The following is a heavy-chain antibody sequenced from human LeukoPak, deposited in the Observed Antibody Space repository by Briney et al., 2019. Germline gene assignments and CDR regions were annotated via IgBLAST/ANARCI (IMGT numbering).Heavy chain of an antibody. J-gene: IGHJ4*02. Sequence: ASVKVSCKASGNTFTAYYMYWVRQAPGQGLEWMGWINPNSGGTKSAQKFQGRVTMTRDTSISTAYMELRSLRSDDTAVYYCARVTVDTAMGNDYWGQGTLVTVSS. V-gene: IGHV1-2*02. CDR2: INPNSGGT. CDR3: ARVTVDTAMGNDY. D-gene: IGHD5-18*01. CDR1: GNTFTAYY.